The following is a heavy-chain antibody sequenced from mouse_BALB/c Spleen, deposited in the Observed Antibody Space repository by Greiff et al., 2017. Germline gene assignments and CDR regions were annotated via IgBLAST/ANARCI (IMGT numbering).Heavy chain of an antibody. CDR3: AREYYGSPY. Sequence: EVMLVESGGGLVKPGGSLKLSCAASGFTFSSYAMSWVRQTPEKRLEWVASISSGGSTYYPDSVKGRFTISRDNARNILYLQMSSLRSEDTAMYYCAREYYGSPYWGQGTLVTVSA. J-gene: IGHJ3*01. CDR2: ISSGGST. V-gene: IGHV5-6-5*01. CDR1: GFTFSSYA. D-gene: IGHD1-1*01.